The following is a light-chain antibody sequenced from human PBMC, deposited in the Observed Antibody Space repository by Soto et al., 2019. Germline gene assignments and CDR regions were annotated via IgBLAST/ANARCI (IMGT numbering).Light chain of an antibody. Sequence: QSVLTQPPSVSGAPGQRVTISCTGSSSNIGAGYDVHWYQQLPGTAPKLLIYGNSNRPSGVPDRFSGSKSGTSASLAITGLRAEAEADYYSQSYASSLRARVFGGGTKPTVL. J-gene: IGLJ3*02. CDR3: QSYASSLRARV. CDR2: GNS. V-gene: IGLV1-40*01. CDR1: SSNIGAGYD.